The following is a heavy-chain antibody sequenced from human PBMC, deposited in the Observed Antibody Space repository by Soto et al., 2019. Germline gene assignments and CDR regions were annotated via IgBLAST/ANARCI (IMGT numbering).Heavy chain of an antibody. J-gene: IGHJ4*02. CDR2: IIPIFGTA. CDR3: ARSRSAPIVATIRYVDD. CDR1: GGTFSSYA. Sequence: QVQLVQSGAEVKKPGSSVKVSCKASGGTFSSYAISWVRQAPGQGLEWMGGIIPIFGTANYAQKFQGRVTLNADESTSTGYMELSSLRAEDTAVYYCARSRSAPIVATIRYVDDWGQGTLVTVSS. D-gene: IGHD5-12*01. V-gene: IGHV1-69*12.